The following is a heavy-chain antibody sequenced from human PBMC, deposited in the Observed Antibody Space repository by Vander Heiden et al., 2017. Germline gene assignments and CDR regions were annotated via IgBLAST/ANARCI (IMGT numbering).Heavy chain of an antibody. J-gene: IGHJ6*02. CDR3: ARITTSYYYYGMDV. Sequence: HVTLRESGPALVNPTQPLTLTCTFPGFSLSTSGMCVSWIRQPPGKALEWLALIDWDDDKYYSTSLKTRLTISKDTSKNQVVLTMTNMDPVDTATYYCARITTSYYYYGMDVWGQGTTVTVSS. D-gene: IGHD1-26*01. V-gene: IGHV2-70*01. CDR2: IDWDDDK. CDR1: GFSLSTSGMC.